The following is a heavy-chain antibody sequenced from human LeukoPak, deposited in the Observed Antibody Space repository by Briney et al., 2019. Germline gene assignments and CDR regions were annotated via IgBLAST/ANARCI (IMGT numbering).Heavy chain of an antibody. D-gene: IGHD3-16*02. Sequence: GGSLRLSCAASGFTFSSYWMHWVRQAPGQGLVWVSRINSDGSSTNYADSVKGRFTTSRDNAKNTLYLQMNSLRAEDTAVYYCARGYDYVWGNYRPEAFDIWGQGTMVTVSS. J-gene: IGHJ3*02. CDR3: ARGYDYVWGNYRPEAFDI. CDR1: GFTFSSYW. CDR2: INSDGSST. V-gene: IGHV3-74*01.